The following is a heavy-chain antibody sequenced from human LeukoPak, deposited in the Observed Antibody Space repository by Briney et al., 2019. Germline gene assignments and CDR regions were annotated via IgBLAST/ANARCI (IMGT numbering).Heavy chain of an antibody. CDR1: GFTFSNYW. J-gene: IGHJ6*03. V-gene: IGHV3-48*01. D-gene: IGHD2-15*01. CDR3: ASDWRYCSGGSCTKSYYYYYMDV. Sequence: GGCLRLFCAASGFTFSNYWMNCVPQAPGKGVEGVSYISSSGRTIYYADSVKGRFPISRDNSKNTLYLQMNSLRAEDTAVYYCASDWRYCSGGSCTKSYYYYYMDVWGKRTTVTVSS. CDR2: ISSSGRTI.